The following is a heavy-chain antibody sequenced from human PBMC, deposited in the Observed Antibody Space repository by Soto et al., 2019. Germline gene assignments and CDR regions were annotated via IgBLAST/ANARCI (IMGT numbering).Heavy chain of an antibody. CDR2: MNPSGSNT. Sequence: QVQLVQSGAEVKKPGASVQVSCKASGLSFPIDDIIWVRQTIGQGVEFMGWMNPSGSNTGYAQKFQGRATFTWNTPTSTDYMDLSGLRSEATAVYYCARYRTKVPVAFDVWGQGTMGTVSS. J-gene: IGHJ3*01. CDR1: GLSFPIDD. V-gene: IGHV1-8*01. CDR3: ARYRTKVPVAFDV. D-gene: IGHD3-16*02.